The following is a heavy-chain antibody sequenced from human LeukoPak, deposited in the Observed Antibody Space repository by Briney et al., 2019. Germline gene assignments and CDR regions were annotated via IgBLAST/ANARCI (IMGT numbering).Heavy chain of an antibody. CDR3: ARDDCGDTCYPGGY. D-gene: IGHD2-21*01. CDR1: GYIFTKYV. CDR2: IKAGNGDT. J-gene: IGHJ4*02. V-gene: IGHV1-3*01. Sequence: ASVKVSCTASGYIFTKYVVHWVRQAPGRRPEWMGWIKAGNGDTKYSQNFQDRLTITRDTSASTVYMELSSLTSEDTALYYCARDDCGDTCYPGGYWGQGTLVTVSS.